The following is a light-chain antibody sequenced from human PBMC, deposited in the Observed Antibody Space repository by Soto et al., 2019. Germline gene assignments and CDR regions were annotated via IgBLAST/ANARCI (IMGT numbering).Light chain of an antibody. CDR3: LQYDSYWT. Sequence: DIQMTQSPSTLSASVGDRVTITCRASQGISTWLAWYQQKPGRAPKVLIYMASTLESGVPSRFSGSGSGTEFTLTISSLQPVDVATYYCLQYDSYWTFGQGTKVDIK. J-gene: IGKJ1*01. CDR1: QGISTW. V-gene: IGKV1-5*03. CDR2: MAS.